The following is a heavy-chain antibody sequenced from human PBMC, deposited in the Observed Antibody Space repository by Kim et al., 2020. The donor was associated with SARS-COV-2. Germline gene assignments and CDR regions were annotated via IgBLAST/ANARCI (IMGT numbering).Heavy chain of an antibody. CDR1: GFTSSNYA. J-gene: IGHJ3*01. Sequence: GGSLRLSCAASGFTSSNYAMTWVRQAPGKGLEWVSVVSGSGGNTYYADSVKGRFTISRDNSKNTVYLQMNSLRAEDTAVYYCARGVHGSVRGAFDVWGQG. D-gene: IGHD3-10*01. CDR3: ARGVHGSVRGAFDV. CDR2: VSGSGGNT. V-gene: IGHV3-23*01.